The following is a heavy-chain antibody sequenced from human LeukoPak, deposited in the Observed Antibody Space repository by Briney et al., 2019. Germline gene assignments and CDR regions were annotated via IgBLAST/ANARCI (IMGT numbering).Heavy chain of an antibody. CDR2: ISWDGGSA. J-gene: IGHJ6*04. CDR3: AKDPGGDILTGYYGMDV. CDR1: GFAFDDYA. Sequence: GGSLRLSCAATGFAFDDYAMHWVRQAPGKGLEWVSLISWDGGSAYYADSVKGRFTISRDNSKNSLYLQMNSLRAEDTASYYCAKDPGGDILTGYYGMDVWGKGTTVTVSS. V-gene: IGHV3-43D*04. D-gene: IGHD3-9*01.